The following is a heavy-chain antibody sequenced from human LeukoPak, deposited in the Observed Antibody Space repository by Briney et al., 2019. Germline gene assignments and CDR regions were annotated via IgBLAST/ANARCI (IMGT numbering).Heavy chain of an antibody. CDR1: EFTFSSYW. V-gene: IGHV3-74*01. CDR3: ARAGYYRFDY. Sequence: PAGSLRLSCAASEFTFSSYWMHWVRQAPGTGPVWVARINSDGSTTNYADSVQGRFTISRDNAKNTLFLQMNSLRAEDTAVYYCARAGYYRFDYWGQGTLVTVSS. D-gene: IGHD3-22*01. J-gene: IGHJ4*02. CDR2: INSDGSTT.